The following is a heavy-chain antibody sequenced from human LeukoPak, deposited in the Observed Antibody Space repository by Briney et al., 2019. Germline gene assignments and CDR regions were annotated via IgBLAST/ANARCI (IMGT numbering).Heavy chain of an antibody. Sequence: SETLSLTCAVYGGSFSGYYWSWIRQPPGKGLEWIGEINHSGSTNYNPSLKSRVTISVDTSKNQFSLKLSSVTAADTAVYYCARTIAARPQLYYFDYWGQGTLVTVSS. V-gene: IGHV4-34*01. CDR2: INHSGST. CDR1: GGSFSGYY. J-gene: IGHJ4*02. CDR3: ARTIAARPQLYYFDY. D-gene: IGHD6-6*01.